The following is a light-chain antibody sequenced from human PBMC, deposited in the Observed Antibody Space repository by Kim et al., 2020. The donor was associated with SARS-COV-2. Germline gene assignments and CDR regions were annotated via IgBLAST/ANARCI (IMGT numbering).Light chain of an antibody. Sequence: DIQMTQSPSSLSASVGDRVTITCRASQGTSHFLAWYQQKPGKVPRLLISAASTLQSGVPSRFSGSGSGTDFTLTISSLQPEDVANYYCQTYNSAPHTFGGGTKVDIK. CDR2: AAS. CDR3: QTYNSAPHT. CDR1: QGTSHF. J-gene: IGKJ4*01. V-gene: IGKV1-27*01.